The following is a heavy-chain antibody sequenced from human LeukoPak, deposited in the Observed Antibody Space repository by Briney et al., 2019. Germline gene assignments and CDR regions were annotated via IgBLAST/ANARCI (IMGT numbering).Heavy chain of an antibody. Sequence: SVKDSCKASGGTFSSYAISWVRQAPGQGLEWVGGLIPIFGTANYAHKFRGSVMITPDESTRTAYVELSSLSYGDAAVYYCAGAAPYCRGGSCYEGLAFDIWGQGTMVTVSS. CDR2: LIPIFGTA. CDR3: AGAAPYCRGGSCYEGLAFDI. CDR1: GGTFSSYA. V-gene: IGHV1-69*13. D-gene: IGHD2-15*01. J-gene: IGHJ3*02.